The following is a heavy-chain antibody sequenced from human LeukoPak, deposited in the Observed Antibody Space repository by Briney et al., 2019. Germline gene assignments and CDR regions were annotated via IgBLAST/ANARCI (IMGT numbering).Heavy chain of an antibody. CDR2: MNPNSGDT. D-gene: IGHD3-16*01. CDR3: ATWGD. CDR1: GYTFTNYP. Sequence: ASVKVSCKASGYTFTNYPINWVRQATGQGLEWMGWMNPNSGDTVYAQKFRGRFTVTRNTSVNTAYMELSSLRSEDTAVHYCATWGDWGQGTLVTVSS. V-gene: IGHV1-8*03. J-gene: IGHJ4*02.